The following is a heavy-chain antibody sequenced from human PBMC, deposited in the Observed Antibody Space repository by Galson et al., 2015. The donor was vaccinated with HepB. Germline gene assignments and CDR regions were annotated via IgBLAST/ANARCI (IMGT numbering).Heavy chain of an antibody. D-gene: IGHD3-22*01. J-gene: IGHJ4*02. CDR3: ARDLRSSSGYYYMYYFDY. CDR2: ISSSSSYT. Sequence: SLRLSCAASGFTFSSYSMTWTRQAPGKGLEWVSYISSSSSYTNYADSVKGRFTISRDNAKNSLYLQMNSLRAEDTAVYYCARDLRSSSGYYYMYYFDYWGQGTLVTVSS. CDR1: GFTFSSYS. V-gene: IGHV3-21*05.